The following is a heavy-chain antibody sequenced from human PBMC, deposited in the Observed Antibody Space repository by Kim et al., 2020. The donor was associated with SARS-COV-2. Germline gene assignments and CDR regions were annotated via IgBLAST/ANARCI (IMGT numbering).Heavy chain of an antibody. CDR2: NT. CDR3: ARVGYSNMGP. V-gene: IGHV1-8*01. D-gene: IGHD5-18*01. J-gene: IGHJ5*02. Sequence: NTGYAQKFQGRVTMTRNTSISTAYMELSSLRSEGTAVYYCARVGYSNMGPWGQGTLVTVSS.